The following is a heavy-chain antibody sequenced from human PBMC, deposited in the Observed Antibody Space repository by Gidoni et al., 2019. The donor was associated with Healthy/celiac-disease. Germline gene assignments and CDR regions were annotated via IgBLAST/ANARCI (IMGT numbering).Heavy chain of an antibody. CDR2: IYPGDSDT. D-gene: IGHD6-25*01. Sequence: EVQLVQSGAEVKKPGESLKISCKGSGHSVTSDWIGWVRQMPGKGLEWMGIIYPGDSDTRYSPYFQGQVTISVDKSINTAYLQWSSLKASDTAMYYCARAAEVGYYFDYWGQGTLVTVSS. V-gene: IGHV5-51*01. J-gene: IGHJ4*02. CDR1: GHSVTSDW. CDR3: ARAAEVGYYFDY.